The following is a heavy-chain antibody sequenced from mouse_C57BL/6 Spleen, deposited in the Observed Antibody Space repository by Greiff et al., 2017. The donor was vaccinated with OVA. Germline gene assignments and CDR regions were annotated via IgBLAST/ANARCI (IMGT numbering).Heavy chain of an antibody. CDR3: ARGWLGAMDY. Sequence: EVKVEESGGGLVKPGGSLKLSCAASGFTFSSYAMSWVRQTPEKRLEWVATISDGGSYTYYPDNVKGRFTISRDNAKNNLYLQMSHLKSEDTAMYYCARGWLGAMDYWGQGTSVTVSS. D-gene: IGHD2-2*01. CDR2: ISDGGSYT. CDR1: GFTFSSYA. V-gene: IGHV5-4*03. J-gene: IGHJ4*01.